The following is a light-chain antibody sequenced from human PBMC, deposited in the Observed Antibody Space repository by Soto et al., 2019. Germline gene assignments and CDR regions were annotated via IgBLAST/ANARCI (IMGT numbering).Light chain of an antibody. CDR1: QSVSSK. CDR2: GVS. CDR3: QQFGSSVT. V-gene: IGKV3-15*01. J-gene: IGKJ5*01. Sequence: EIVMTQSPATMSVSSGERATLSCRASQSVSSKLAWFQQAPGQAPSLLIYGVSTRATGVPVRLSGSGSGTDFTLTIRRLEPEDFAVYYCQQFGSSVTFGQGTRLEIK.